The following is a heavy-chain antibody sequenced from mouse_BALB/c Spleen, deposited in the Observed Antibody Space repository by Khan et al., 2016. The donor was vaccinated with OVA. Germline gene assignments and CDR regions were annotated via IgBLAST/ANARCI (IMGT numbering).Heavy chain of an antibody. CDR2: IDPFNGGS. D-gene: IGHD1-1*01. Sequence: VQLQQSGPELMKPGASVKISCKASGYSFTTYYIHWVKQSHGKTLEWIGYIDPFNGGSTYNQKFKGKATLTVDTSSSTAYMHLSSLTSEDSAVYYCARLGSTSCFGYWGQGTLVTVSA. V-gene: IGHV1-31*01. CDR1: GYSFTTYY. CDR3: ARLGSTSCFGY. J-gene: IGHJ3*02.